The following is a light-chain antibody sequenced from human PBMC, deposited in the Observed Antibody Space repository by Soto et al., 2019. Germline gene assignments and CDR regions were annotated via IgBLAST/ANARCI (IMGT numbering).Light chain of an antibody. CDR1: SSNIGSYA. CDR2: GQS. Sequence: QSVLTQPPSASGTPGQRVIISCSGSSSNIGSYAVTWYRQLPGTAPKLLIYGQSQRPSGVPDRFSGSKSGTSASLAISGLPSEDEADYYCAVWDDSLGGRAFGGGTKLTVL. J-gene: IGLJ2*01. V-gene: IGLV1-44*01. CDR3: AVWDDSLGGRA.